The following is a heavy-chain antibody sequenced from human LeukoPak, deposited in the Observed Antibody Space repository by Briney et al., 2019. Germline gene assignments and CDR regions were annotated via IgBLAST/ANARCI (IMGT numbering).Heavy chain of an antibody. V-gene: IGHV4-61*02. D-gene: IGHD3-10*01. CDR1: GGSISSGSYY. CDR3: ARLNNHGSGSFRVDY. J-gene: IGHJ4*02. Sequence: SETLSLTCTVSGGSISSGSYYWSWIRQPAGKGLGWIGRIYTSGSTNYNPSLKSRVTISVDTSKNQFSLKLSSVTAADTAVYYCARLNNHGSGSFRVDYWGQGTLVTVSS. CDR2: IYTSGST.